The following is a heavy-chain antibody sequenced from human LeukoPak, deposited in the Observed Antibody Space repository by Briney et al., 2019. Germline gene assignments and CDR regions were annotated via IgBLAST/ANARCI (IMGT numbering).Heavy chain of an antibody. V-gene: IGHV3-23*01. J-gene: IGHJ4*02. D-gene: IGHD3-10*01. Sequence: GGSLRLSCAASGFTFSSYAMSWVRQVPGKGLEWVSAISGTGGSTYYADSVKGRFTISRDNSKNTLYLQMNSLRAEDTAVYYCAKDSAYYYTRGSYYFDHWGQGTLVTVSS. CDR2: ISGTGGST. CDR3: AKDSAYYYTRGSYYFDH. CDR1: GFTFSSYA.